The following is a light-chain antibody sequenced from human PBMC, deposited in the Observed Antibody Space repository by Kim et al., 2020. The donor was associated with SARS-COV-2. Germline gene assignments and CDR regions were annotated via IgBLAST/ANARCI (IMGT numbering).Light chain of an antibody. J-gene: IGLJ2*01. CDR3: QVWDSSTYVV. V-gene: IGLV3-9*01. Sequence: VALGQTARIACGGNNIGSKPVHWYQQKPGQAPLLVIYRNNNRPSGIPERFSGSNSGNTATLTISSAQAGDEADYYCQVWDSSTYVVFGGGTQLTV. CDR1: NIGSKP. CDR2: RNN.